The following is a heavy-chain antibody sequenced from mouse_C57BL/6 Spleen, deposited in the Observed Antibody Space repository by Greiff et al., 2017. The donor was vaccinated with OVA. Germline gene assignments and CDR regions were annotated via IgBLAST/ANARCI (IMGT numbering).Heavy chain of an antibody. V-gene: IGHV1-62-2*01. J-gene: IGHJ3*01. D-gene: IGHD1-1*01. CDR2: FYPGSGSI. CDR1: GYTFTEYT. CDR3: ARHEYSSFAY. Sequence: VQLQQSGAELVKPGESVKLSCKASGYTFTEYTIHWVKQRPGQGLGGIGWFYPGSGSIKYNEKFKDKVTLTRDNASSTVYMELSRLTSEDSAVYFCARHEYSSFAYWGQGTLVTVSA.